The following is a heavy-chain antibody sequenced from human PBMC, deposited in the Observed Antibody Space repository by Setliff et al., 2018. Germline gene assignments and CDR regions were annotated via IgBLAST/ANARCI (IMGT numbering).Heavy chain of an antibody. D-gene: IGHD3-3*01. V-gene: IGHV3-30*04. Sequence: GGSLRLSCAASGFTFSSYTMHWVRQAPGKGLEWVALISSDGSHKYYADSVKGRFTISRDNSKNTLFLQMTSLRPEDTAVYYCARGRSNFWGYYFDYWGQGTLVTVSS. CDR3: ARGRSNFWGYYFDY. CDR1: GFTFSSYT. J-gene: IGHJ4*02. CDR2: ISSDGSHK.